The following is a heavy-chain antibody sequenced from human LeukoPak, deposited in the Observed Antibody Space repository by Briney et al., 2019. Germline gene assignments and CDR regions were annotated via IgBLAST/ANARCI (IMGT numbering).Heavy chain of an antibody. CDR3: AIWTSGNY. J-gene: IGHJ4*02. Sequence: GGSLRLSCADSQFTFNGSWMNWVSQAPGKGLEWVANMDPTGSQKRYVDSVKGRFTISKDNPGASLYLDMHSLRAEDTAIYYCAIWTSGNYWGQGTLVTVSS. CDR2: MDPTGSQK. V-gene: IGHV3-7*01. D-gene: IGHD1-1*01. CDR1: QFTFNGSW.